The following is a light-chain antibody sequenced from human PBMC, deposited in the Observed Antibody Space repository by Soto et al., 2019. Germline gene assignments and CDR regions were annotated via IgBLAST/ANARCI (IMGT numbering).Light chain of an antibody. CDR1: QGISSY. J-gene: IGKJ3*01. V-gene: IGKV1-8*01. CDR3: QQYYSYPFT. CDR2: AAS. Sequence: AIRMTQSPSSFSASTGDRVTITCRASQGISSYLAWYQQKPGKAPKLLIYAASTLQSGVPSRFSGSGSGTDFTLTTSCLQSEDFATYYCQQYYSYPFTFGRGTKVDIK.